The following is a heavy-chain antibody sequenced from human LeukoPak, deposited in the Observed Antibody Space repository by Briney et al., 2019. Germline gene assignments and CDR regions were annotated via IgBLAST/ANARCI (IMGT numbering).Heavy chain of an antibody. CDR3: ARRLTQYDCFDP. CDR1: GDSVSSNSVT. D-gene: IGHD2-2*01. CDR2: TYYRSTWYN. V-gene: IGHV6-1*01. Sequence: SQTLSLTCAISGDSVSSNSVTWNWIRQSPSRVLEWLGRTYYRSTWYNDYAVSVRGRITVNSDTSKNQFSLHLNSVTPEDTAVYYCARRLTQYDCFDPWGQGILVTVSS. J-gene: IGHJ5*02.